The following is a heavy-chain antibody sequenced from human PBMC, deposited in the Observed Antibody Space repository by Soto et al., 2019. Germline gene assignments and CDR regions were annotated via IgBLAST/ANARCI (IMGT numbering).Heavy chain of an antibody. CDR3: AGPRSYCGGECPDS. D-gene: IGHD2-21*01. V-gene: IGHV3-74*01. Sequence: EVQLVESGGGLVQPGGSLRLSCAASGFTFSSYWMHWVRQAPGKGLVWVSRINSDGSSTSYADSVKGRFTISRDNAKNTLYLQMSSLRAADTAVYYWAGPRSYCGGECPDSWGQGTLVTVSS. CDR1: GFTFSSYW. CDR2: INSDGSST. J-gene: IGHJ4*02.